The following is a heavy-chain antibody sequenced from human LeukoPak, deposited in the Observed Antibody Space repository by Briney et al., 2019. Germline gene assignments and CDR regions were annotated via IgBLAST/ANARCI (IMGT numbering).Heavy chain of an antibody. Sequence: SETLSLTCAVYGGSFSGYYWSWIRQPPGKGLEWIGEINHSGSTHYNPSLKSRVTISVDTSKNQFSLKLSSVTAADTAVYYCARGKGGYYFDYWGQGTLVTVSS. CDR1: GGSFSGYY. D-gene: IGHD3-16*01. V-gene: IGHV4-34*01. CDR3: ARGKGGYYFDY. CDR2: INHSGST. J-gene: IGHJ4*02.